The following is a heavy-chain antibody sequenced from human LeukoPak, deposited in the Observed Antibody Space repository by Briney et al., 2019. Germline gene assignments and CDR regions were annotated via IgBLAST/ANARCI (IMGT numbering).Heavy chain of an antibody. D-gene: IGHD1-1*01. V-gene: IGHV3-21*01. J-gene: IGHJ4*02. CDR3: VRLAGMTPHYYFDY. Sequence: GGSLRLSCAASGFIFSSYSINWVRQAPGKGLEWVSSISSVSTYIYYADSVKGRFTISRDNAKNSLYLQMNSLRAEDTAVYYCVRLAGMTPHYYFDYWGQGTLVTVSS. CDR2: ISSVSTYI. CDR1: GFIFSSYS.